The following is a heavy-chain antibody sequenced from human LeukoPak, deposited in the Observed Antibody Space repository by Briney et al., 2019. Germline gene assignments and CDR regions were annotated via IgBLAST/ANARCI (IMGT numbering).Heavy chain of an antibody. D-gene: IGHD5-12*01. CDR2: IYSGGST. CDR1: GFTVSSNY. CDR3: ARDRDDSGYDAFDY. Sequence: GGSLRLSCAASGFTVSSNYMSWVRQAPGKGLEWVSVIYSGGSTYYADSVKGRFTISRDNSKNTLYLQMNSLRAEGTAVYYCARDRDDSGYDAFDYWGQGTLVTVSS. J-gene: IGHJ4*02. V-gene: IGHV3-66*01.